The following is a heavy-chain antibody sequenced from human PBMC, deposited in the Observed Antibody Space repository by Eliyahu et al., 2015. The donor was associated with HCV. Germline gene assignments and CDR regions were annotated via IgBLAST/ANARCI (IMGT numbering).Heavy chain of an antibody. Sequence: EVQVLESGGGLVQPGGSLRXSCAAXGFTFXXHAMXWGXQGPGKGAGXVSAIGSSGSRTYYADSVKGRFTISRDSSKNALYLQMNSLRAEDTALYYCAKNAPYLTDAFDIWGQGTMVTVSS. CDR2: IGSSGSRT. CDR1: GFTFXXHA. CDR3: AKNAPYLTDAFDI. J-gene: IGHJ3*02. D-gene: IGHD1-1*01. V-gene: IGHV3-23*01.